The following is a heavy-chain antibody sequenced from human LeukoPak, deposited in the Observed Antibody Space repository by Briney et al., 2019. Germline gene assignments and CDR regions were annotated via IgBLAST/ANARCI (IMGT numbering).Heavy chain of an antibody. CDR3: ARERPITASGMDV. V-gene: IGHV1-18*01. D-gene: IGHD3-10*01. J-gene: IGHJ6*02. Sequence: ASVKVSCKVSGYTLTELSMHWVRQAPGQGLEWMGWISAYNGNTNYAQKLQGRVTMTTDTSTSTAYMELRSLRSDDTAVYYCARERPITASGMDVWGQGTTVTVSS. CDR1: GYTLTELS. CDR2: ISAYNGNT.